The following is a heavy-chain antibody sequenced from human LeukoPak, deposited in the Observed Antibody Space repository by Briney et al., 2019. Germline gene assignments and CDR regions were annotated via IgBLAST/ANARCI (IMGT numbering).Heavy chain of an antibody. J-gene: IGHJ4*02. CDR1: GFTFSNYA. CDR3: AAKASGWHFPFDY. D-gene: IGHD6-19*01. CDR2: ITSSGSST. Sequence: GGSLRLSCAASGFTFSNYAMSWVRQAPGKGLEWVSAITSSGSSTYYADSVKGRFTISRDNSKNTLYLQMNSLRAEDTAVYYCAAKASGWHFPFDYWGQGTLVTASS. V-gene: IGHV3-23*05.